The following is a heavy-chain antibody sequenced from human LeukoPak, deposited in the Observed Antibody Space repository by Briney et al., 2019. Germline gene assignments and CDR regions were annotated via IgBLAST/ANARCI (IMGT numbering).Heavy chain of an antibody. CDR1: GFTFSNYA. CDR3: AGGRSGAMASRAFDI. Sequence: PGGSLRLSCAASGFTFSNYAMSWVRQAPGKGLEWVSTISGSGGSTYYADSVKGRFTISRDNSKNTLYLQMNSLRAEDTAVYYCAGGRSGAMASRAFDIWGQGTMVTVSS. D-gene: IGHD5-18*01. V-gene: IGHV3-23*01. CDR2: ISGSGGST. J-gene: IGHJ3*02.